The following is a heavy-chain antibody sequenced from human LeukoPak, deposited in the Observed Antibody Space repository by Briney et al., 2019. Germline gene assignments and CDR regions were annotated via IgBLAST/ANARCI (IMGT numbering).Heavy chain of an antibody. CDR3: ARAPCYYDSSGYYPPIGFDP. D-gene: IGHD3-22*01. J-gene: IGHJ5*02. V-gene: IGHV3-48*01. Sequence: GGSLRLSCAASGFTFSTYSMIWVRQAPGKGLEWLSYINGDSNTIYYADSVKGRFTISRDNAKNSLYLQMNSLRAEDTAVYYCARAPCYYDSSGYYPPIGFDPWGQGTLVTVSS. CDR2: INGDSNTI. CDR1: GFTFSTYS.